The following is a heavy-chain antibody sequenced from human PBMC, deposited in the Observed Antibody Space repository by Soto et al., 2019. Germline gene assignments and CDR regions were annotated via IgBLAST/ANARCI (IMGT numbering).Heavy chain of an antibody. CDR3: ARHRGSGGDYVYYYYYYMDV. CDR1: GGSISSYY. CDR2: IYYSGST. V-gene: IGHV4-59*08. Sequence: PSETLSLTCTVSGGSISSYYWSWIRQPPGKGLEWIGYIYYSGSTNYNPSLKSRVTVSVDTSKNQFSLKLSSVTAADTAVYYCARHRGSGGDYVYYYYYYMDVWGKGTTVTAP. J-gene: IGHJ6*03. D-gene: IGHD4-17*01.